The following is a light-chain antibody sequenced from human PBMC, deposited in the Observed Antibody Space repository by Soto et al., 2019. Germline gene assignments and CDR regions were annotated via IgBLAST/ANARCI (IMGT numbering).Light chain of an antibody. J-gene: IGKJ5*01. Sequence: EIVLTQSPGTLSLSPGERANLSCRASQSLSSSYLAWHRQKPGQAPRLVIYGASSRATGIPDRFSGSGSGTDFTLTISRLEPEDFAVYYCQQYGSSPITFGQGTRMEIK. CDR2: GAS. V-gene: IGKV3-20*01. CDR3: QQYGSSPIT. CDR1: QSLSSSY.